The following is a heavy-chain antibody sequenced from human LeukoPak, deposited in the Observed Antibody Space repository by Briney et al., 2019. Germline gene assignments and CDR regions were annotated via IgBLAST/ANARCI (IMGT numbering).Heavy chain of an antibody. Sequence: SETLSLTCTVSGGSIGSYYWAWIRQPAGKGLEWIGRIYSAGTTTYNPALKCRVTMSIDMSKNQFSLTLRSMTAADTAVYYCARDKAWLDPWGQGTLVTVSS. CDR1: GGSIGSYY. CDR3: ARDKAWLDP. CDR2: IYSAGTT. D-gene: IGHD5-12*01. V-gene: IGHV4-4*07. J-gene: IGHJ5*02.